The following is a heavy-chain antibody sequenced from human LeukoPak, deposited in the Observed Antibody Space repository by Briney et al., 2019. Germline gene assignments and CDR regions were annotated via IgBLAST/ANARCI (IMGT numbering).Heavy chain of an antibody. J-gene: IGHJ4*02. CDR3: ARLIEYDSSGYYQHYFDY. V-gene: IGHV4-39*01. CDR1: GGSISSSGYY. CDR2: IYYSGSI. D-gene: IGHD3-22*01. Sequence: PSETLSLTCTVSGGSISSSGYYWGWIRQPPGKGLQWIGSIYYSGSIYCNPSLKSRVTISVDTSKNQFSLNLRSVTAADTAVYYCARLIEYDSSGYYQHYFDYWSQGTLVTVSS.